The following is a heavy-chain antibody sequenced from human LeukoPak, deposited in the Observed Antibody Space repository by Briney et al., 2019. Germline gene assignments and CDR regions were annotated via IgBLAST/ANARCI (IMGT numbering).Heavy chain of an antibody. Sequence: GGSLRLSCAASGFTFSSYSMNWVRQAPGRGLEWVSSIRFTGSYIYYADSVKGRFTISRDNAKNSLYLQMDSLRAEDTALYYCTKTTPLFGGDDNYGMDVWGQGTTVTVSS. CDR2: IRFTGSYI. D-gene: IGHD2-21*02. J-gene: IGHJ6*02. CDR3: TKTTPLFGGDDNYGMDV. V-gene: IGHV3-21*04. CDR1: GFTFSSYS.